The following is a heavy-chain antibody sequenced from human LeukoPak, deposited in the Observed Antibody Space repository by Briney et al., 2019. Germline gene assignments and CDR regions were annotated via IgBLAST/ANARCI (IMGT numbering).Heavy chain of an antibody. CDR3: LKDATPMGS. CDR1: GFTFSTYA. CDR2: ISSNGDST. V-gene: IGHV3-64D*06. D-gene: IGHD2-15*01. J-gene: IGHJ4*02. Sequence: GGSLRLSCSASGFTFSTYAMHWVRQAPGKELEYASSISSNGDSTYYADSVKGRFTISRDNSKNTLYLQMSSLRAEDTAVYYCLKDATPMGSWGQGTLVTVSS.